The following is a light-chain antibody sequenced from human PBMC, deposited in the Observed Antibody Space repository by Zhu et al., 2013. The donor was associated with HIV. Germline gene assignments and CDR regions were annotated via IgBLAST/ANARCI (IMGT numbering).Light chain of an antibody. V-gene: IGKV1-9*01. CDR2: AAS. CDR1: QGISSY. J-gene: IGKJ2*01. CDR3: QQYNSYPYT. Sequence: DIQLTQSPSFLSASVGDRVTITCRASQGISSYLAWYQQKPGKAPQLLIYAASTLQSGVPSRFSGSGSGTEFTLTISSLQPDDFATYYCQQYNSYPYTFGQGTKLEIK.